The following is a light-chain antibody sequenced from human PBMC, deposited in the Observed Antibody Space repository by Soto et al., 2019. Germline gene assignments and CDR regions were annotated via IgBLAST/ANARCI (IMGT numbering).Light chain of an antibody. CDR2: KAS. Sequence: DVQLTQYPSTLSASVGDRVTITCRASQSINNWLAWYHQKPGKAPKLLIYKASSLQDGVPSRVSGSGSGTEFTLTISSLQPDDCGTYYCQQSYTYTTFGQGTKVEIK. CDR3: QQSYTYTT. J-gene: IGKJ1*01. CDR1: QSINNW. V-gene: IGKV1-5*03.